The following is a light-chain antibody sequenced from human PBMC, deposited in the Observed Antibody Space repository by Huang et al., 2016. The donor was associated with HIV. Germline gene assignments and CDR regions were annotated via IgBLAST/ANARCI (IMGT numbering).Light chain of an antibody. Sequence: EIMMTQSPATLSVSPGGRATLSCRASQNVRNNLAWYQHKTGQAPRLLIYETSTRASGIPARFSGSGSATDFTLTISGLQSEDFAIYYCQQYDKWPPGLTFGGGTKVEI. CDR2: ETS. CDR3: QQYDKWPPGLT. V-gene: IGKV3D-15*01. J-gene: IGKJ4*01. CDR1: QNVRNN.